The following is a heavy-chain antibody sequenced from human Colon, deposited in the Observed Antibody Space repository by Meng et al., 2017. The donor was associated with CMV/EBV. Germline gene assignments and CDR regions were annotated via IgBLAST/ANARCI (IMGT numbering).Heavy chain of an antibody. J-gene: IGHJ5*02. CDR3: AREVVGSGLYCFDP. D-gene: IGHD2-2*01. Sequence: GSLRLSCSVSGGSFSSGNYYWSWLRQHPGKGLEWIGNVYYNGNTNYGSTNYNPYLKSRVTISLDTSKNQVSLKLNSVYAADTAMYYCAREVVGSGLYCFDPWGPGTLVTVSS. CDR1: GGSFSSGNYY. V-gene: IGHV4-61*01. CDR2: VYYNGNTNYGST.